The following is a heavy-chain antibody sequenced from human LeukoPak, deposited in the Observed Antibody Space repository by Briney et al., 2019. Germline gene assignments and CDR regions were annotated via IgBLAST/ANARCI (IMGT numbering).Heavy chain of an antibody. V-gene: IGHV1-3*03. CDR1: GNSFTNHD. D-gene: IGHD2-2*02. J-gene: IGHJ4*02. CDR2: INPDNGNT. CDR3: TLYNY. Sequence: ASVKVSCKASGNSFTNHDMHWVRQAPGQRLEWMGYINPDNGNTKYSQEFQGRVTITRDTSATTAYMELSSLTSEDMAVYYCTLYNYWGQGTLVTVSS.